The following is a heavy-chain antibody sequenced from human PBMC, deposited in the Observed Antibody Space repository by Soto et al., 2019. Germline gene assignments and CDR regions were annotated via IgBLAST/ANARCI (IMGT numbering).Heavy chain of an antibody. CDR2: INAGNGNT. J-gene: IGHJ4*02. Sequence: QVQLVQSGAEVKKPGASVKVSCKASGYTFTSYVLHWVRQAPGQRPEWMGWINAGNGNTKYSQNFQGRVTISKNTSASTVYMELRSLKSEGTAVYYCARDRTYYGDYMGDYWGQGTLVAVSS. CDR3: ARDRTYYGDYMGDY. V-gene: IGHV1-3*01. CDR1: GYTFTSYV. D-gene: IGHD4-17*01.